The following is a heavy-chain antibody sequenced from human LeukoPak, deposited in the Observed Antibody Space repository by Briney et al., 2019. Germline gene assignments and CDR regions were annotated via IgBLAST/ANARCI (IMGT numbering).Heavy chain of an antibody. CDR2: ISSSGSTI. CDR1: GFIFSSYS. J-gene: IGHJ6*04. Sequence: GGSLRLSCAASGFIFSSYSMNWVRQAPGKGLEWVSYISSSGSTIYYADSVKGRFTISRDNAKNPLYLQMNSLRAEDTAVYYCAELGITVIGGVWGKGTTVTISS. D-gene: IGHD3-10*02. V-gene: IGHV3-48*04. CDR3: AELGITVIGGV.